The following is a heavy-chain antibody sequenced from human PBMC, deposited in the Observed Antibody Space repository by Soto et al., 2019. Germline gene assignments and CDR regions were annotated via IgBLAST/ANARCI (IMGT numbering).Heavy chain of an antibody. Sequence: PGGSLRLSCAGSGFTFSNYWMSWVRQAPGKGLEWVSVIYSGGSTYYADSVKGRFTISRDNSKNTLYLQMNSLRAEDTAVYYCAKPRGIAAPPDVWGQGTTVTVSS. CDR1: GFTFSNYW. CDR3: AKPRGIAAPPDV. V-gene: IGHV3-66*01. D-gene: IGHD6-13*01. J-gene: IGHJ6*02. CDR2: IYSGGST.